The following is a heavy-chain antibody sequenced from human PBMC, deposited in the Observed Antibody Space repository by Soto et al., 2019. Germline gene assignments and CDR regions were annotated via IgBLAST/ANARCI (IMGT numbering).Heavy chain of an antibody. CDR3: ARDPVGYTYGQGYFDY. J-gene: IGHJ4*02. CDR2: ISDTGTAI. Sequence: WGSLRLSCEASGFTFSDFYIIFIRHAPCKGLEWVSYISDTGTAIDYADSVKGRFTLSRDNAKNSLYLQMNSLRAEDTAVYYCARDPVGYTYGQGYFDYWGRGTLVTVSS. V-gene: IGHV3-11*01. D-gene: IGHD5-18*01. CDR1: GFTFSDFY.